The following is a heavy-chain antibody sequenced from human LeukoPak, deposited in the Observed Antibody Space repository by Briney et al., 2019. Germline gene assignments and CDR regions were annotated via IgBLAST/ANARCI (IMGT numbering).Heavy chain of an antibody. V-gene: IGHV3-48*03. CDR2: ISSRGSTI. CDR3: ARGGYSYGPVY. CDR1: GFTFSSYE. J-gene: IGHJ4*02. D-gene: IGHD5-18*01. Sequence: GGSLRLSCAASGFTFSSYEMNWVRQAPGKGLGWVSYISSRGSTIYYADSVKGRFTLSRDNAKNSLYMQMNSLRAEDTAVYYGARGGYSYGPVYWGQGTLVTVSS.